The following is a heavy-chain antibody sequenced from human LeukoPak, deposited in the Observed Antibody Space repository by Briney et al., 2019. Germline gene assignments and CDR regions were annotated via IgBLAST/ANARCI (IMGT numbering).Heavy chain of an antibody. CDR1: GFTFSSYA. D-gene: IGHD4-17*01. V-gene: IGHV3-30-3*01. CDR3: ARVSTNYDYGVNQPLDV. Sequence: GGSLRLSCAASGFTFSSYAMHWVRQAPGKGLEWVAVISYDGSNKYYADSVKGRFTISRDNSKNTLYLQMNSLRAEDTAVYYCARVSTNYDYGVNQPLDVWGQGTTVTVSS. CDR2: ISYDGSNK. J-gene: IGHJ6*02.